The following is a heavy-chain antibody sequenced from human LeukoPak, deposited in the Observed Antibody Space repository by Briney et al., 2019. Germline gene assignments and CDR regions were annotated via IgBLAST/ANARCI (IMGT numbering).Heavy chain of an antibody. CDR1: GFTFSDYT. Sequence: GGSLRLSCAASGFTFSDYTLNWVRQAPGKGLEWVSSISSTSGYIHYADSVKGRFTISRDNAKNSLYLQMNSLRAEDTAVYYCASPPEDYWGQGTLVTVSS. J-gene: IGHJ4*02. CDR2: ISSTSGYI. V-gene: IGHV3-21*01. CDR3: ASPPEDY.